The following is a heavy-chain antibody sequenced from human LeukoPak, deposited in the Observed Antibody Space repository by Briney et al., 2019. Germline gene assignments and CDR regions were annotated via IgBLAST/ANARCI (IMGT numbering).Heavy chain of an antibody. CDR3: ASNTGTVFDY. CDR2: IYHSGST. Sequence: SETLSLTCTVSGGSLSSYYWSWIRQSPGKGLEWIGDIYHSGSTNYNPSLKSRVTISLEMSKHQFSLNLTSVTAADTAVYYCASNTGTVFDYWGQGALVTVSS. V-gene: IGHV4-59*01. J-gene: IGHJ4*02. D-gene: IGHD1-7*01. CDR1: GGSLSSYY.